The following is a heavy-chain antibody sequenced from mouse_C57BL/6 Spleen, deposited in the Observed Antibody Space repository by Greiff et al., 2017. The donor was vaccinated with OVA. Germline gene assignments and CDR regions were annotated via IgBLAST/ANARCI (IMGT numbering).Heavy chain of an antibody. CDR3: ARYYGSSYWYFDV. CDR2: TSSGSSTI. CDR1: GFTFSDYG. Sequence: EVQLVESGGGLVKPGGSLKLSCAASGFTFSDYGMHWVRQAPEKGLEWVAYTSSGSSTIYYADTVKGRFTISRDNAKNTLFLQMTSLRSEDTAMYYCARYYGSSYWYFDVWGTGTTVTVSS. D-gene: IGHD1-1*01. V-gene: IGHV5-17*01. J-gene: IGHJ1*03.